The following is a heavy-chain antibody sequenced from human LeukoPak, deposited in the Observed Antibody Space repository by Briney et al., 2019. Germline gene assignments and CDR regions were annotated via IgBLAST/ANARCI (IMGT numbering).Heavy chain of an antibody. D-gene: IGHD2-8*01. J-gene: IGHJ6*03. CDR1: GGSISSGDYY. Sequence: PSETLSLTCTVSGGSISSGDYYWSWIRQPPGKGLEWIGYIYYSGSTYYNPSLKSRVTISVDTSKNQFSLKLSSVTAADTAVYYCATDTAVYAIGGRMDYYYYMDVWGKGTTVTVSS. CDR3: ATDTAVYAIGGRMDYYYYMDV. CDR2: IYYSGST. V-gene: IGHV4-30-4*08.